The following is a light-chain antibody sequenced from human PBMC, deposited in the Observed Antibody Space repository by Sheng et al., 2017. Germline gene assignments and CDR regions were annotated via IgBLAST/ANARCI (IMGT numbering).Light chain of an antibody. Sequence: EIVLTQSPGTLSLSPGDRATLSCRASQTITSNYLAWYQQRPGQAPRLLIYEAAIRATGIPDRFSGSGSGTDFTLTISRLEPEDSAVYYCQQYGRSLLTFGPGTKVDIK. V-gene: IGKV3-20*01. J-gene: IGKJ3*01. CDR1: QTITSNY. CDR2: EAA. CDR3: QQYGRSLLT.